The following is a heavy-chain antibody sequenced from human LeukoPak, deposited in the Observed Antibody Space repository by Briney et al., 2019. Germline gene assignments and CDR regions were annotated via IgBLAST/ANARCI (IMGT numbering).Heavy chain of an antibody. CDR3: AKGTSIWYYFDY. V-gene: IGHV3-48*01. J-gene: IGHJ4*02. D-gene: IGHD2-2*01. CDR1: GFTFSSYS. Sequence: GGSLRLSCAASGFTFSSYSMNWVRQAPGKGLEWVSYISSSSSTTYYADSVKGRFTISRDNAKNSLYLQMNSLRAEDTAVYYCAKGTSIWYYFDYWGQGTLVTVSS. CDR2: ISSSSSTT.